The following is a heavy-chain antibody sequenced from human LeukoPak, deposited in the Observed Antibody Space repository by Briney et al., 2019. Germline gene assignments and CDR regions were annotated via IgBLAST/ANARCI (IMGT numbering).Heavy chain of an antibody. CDR3: ANSNYDSSGYHDY. CDR2: ISGSGGST. Sequence: PGGSLRLSCAASGFTFSSYAMSWVRQAPGKGLEWVSAISGSGGSTYYADSVKGRFTISRDNSKNTLYLQMNSLRAEDTAVYCCANSNYDSSGYHDYWGQGTLVTVSS. D-gene: IGHD3-22*01. V-gene: IGHV3-23*01. J-gene: IGHJ4*02. CDR1: GFTFSSYA.